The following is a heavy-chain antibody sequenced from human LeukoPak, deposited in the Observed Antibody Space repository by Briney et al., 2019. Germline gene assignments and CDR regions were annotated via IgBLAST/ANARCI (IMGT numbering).Heavy chain of an antibody. CDR3: AKDLTPHYYDSSGYYDY. CDR1: GFTFSSYA. Sequence: GSLRLSWAASGFTFSSYAMSWVRPAPGKGLEWVSAISGSGGSTYYADSVKGRFTISRDNSKNTLYLQMNSLRAEDTAVYYCAKDLTPHYYDSSGYYDYWGQGTLVTVSS. J-gene: IGHJ4*02. V-gene: IGHV3-23*01. D-gene: IGHD3-22*01. CDR2: ISGSGGST.